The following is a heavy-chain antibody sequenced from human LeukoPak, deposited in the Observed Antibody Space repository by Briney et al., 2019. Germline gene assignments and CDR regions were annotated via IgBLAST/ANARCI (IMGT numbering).Heavy chain of an antibody. CDR2: ISSSSSYI. CDR3: ARDRRIAARKGHYFDY. D-gene: IGHD6-6*01. J-gene: IGHJ4*02. Sequence: GGSLRLSCAASGFTFSSYSMNWVRQAPGKGLEWVSSISSSSSYIYYADSVKGRFTISRDNSKNTLYLQMNSLRAEDTAVYYCARDRRIAARKGHYFDYWGQGTLVTVSS. V-gene: IGHV3-21*01. CDR1: GFTFSSYS.